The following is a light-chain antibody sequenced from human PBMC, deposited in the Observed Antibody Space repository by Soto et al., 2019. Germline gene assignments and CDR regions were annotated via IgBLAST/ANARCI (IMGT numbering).Light chain of an antibody. J-gene: IGLJ1*01. V-gene: IGLV2-14*01. Sequence: QSVLTQPASVSGSPGQSITISCTGTRNDVGDYKYVSWYQQHPGKAPKLILYEVSNRPSGVSSRFSGSKSGNTASLTISGLQPEDEADYYCSSYTVPSPYVFGTGTKGTVL. CDR2: EVS. CDR1: RNDVGDYKY. CDR3: SSYTVPSPYV.